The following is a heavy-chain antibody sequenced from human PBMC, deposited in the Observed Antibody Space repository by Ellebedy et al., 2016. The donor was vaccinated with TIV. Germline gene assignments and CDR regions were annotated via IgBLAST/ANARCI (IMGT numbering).Heavy chain of an antibody. CDR1: GFTVSDNY. CDR2: IYNDGRP. D-gene: IGHD2-15*01. Sequence: GGSLRLSCAASGFTVSDNYMNWVRQVPGKGLDWVSLIYNDGRPYYADSVKSRFTISRDNSKNTLFLQMNSLRVEDTAVYYCARDRIDLKGYGMDVWGQGTTVIVSS. J-gene: IGHJ6*02. V-gene: IGHV3-53*01. CDR3: ARDRIDLKGYGMDV.